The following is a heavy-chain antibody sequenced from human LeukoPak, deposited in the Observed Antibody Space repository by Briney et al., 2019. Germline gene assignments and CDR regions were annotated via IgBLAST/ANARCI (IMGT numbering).Heavy chain of an antibody. Sequence: GGSLRLSCVASGFTFSDYAMNWVRQALGKGLEWVSTFKTKYHQVYYAESVRGRLTISTVNSRNTVFLQMNSLRADDTALYYCARSVPDYTRFDYWGQGALVTVSS. CDR2: FKTKYHQV. J-gene: IGHJ4*02. CDR3: ARSVPDYTRFDY. V-gene: IGHV3-23*05. CDR1: GFTFSDYA. D-gene: IGHD4-11*01.